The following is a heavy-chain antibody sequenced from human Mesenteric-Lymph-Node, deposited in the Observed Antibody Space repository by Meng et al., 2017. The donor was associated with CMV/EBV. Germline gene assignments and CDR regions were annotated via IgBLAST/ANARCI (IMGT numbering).Heavy chain of an antibody. D-gene: IGHD2-2*02. CDR1: FNSYI. J-gene: IGHJ2*01. CDR2: IIPGLGIT. V-gene: IGHV1-69*02. Sequence: FNSYIISWVRQAPGQGLGWMGGIIPGLGITNYAQKFQGRVTLTADESTRTAYMELSNLRSEDTAVFFCATSPCTSSRCYTSYWYFDLWGLGTLVTVSS. CDR3: ATSPCTSSRCYTSYWYFDL.